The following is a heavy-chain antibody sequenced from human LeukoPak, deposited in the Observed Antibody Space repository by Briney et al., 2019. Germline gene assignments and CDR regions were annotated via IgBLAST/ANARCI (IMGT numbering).Heavy chain of an antibody. CDR2: IIPIFGTA. V-gene: IGHV1-69*05. D-gene: IGHD4-17*01. J-gene: IGHJ4*02. CDR1: GGTFSSYA. CDR3: ASALGDYGDYFDY. Sequence: GSAVKVSCKASGGTFSSYAISWVRQAPGRGLEWMGGIIPIFGTANYAQKFQGRVTITTDESTSTAYMELSSLRSEDTAVYYCASALGDYGDYFDYWGQGTLVTVSS.